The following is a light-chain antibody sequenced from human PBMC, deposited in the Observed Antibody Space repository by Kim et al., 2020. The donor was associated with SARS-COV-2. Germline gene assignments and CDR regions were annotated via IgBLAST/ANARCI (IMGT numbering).Light chain of an antibody. J-gene: IGLJ2*01. Sequence: GQTVTISCTGTSRDIGGNNVVTWYQQHQGEAPKVMIYEVNTRPGGVPDRFSGSKSGNTASLTVSGRQTEDEADYYCSSYAGRQNLVFGGGTQLTVL. CDR1: SRDIGGNNV. V-gene: IGLV2-8*01. CDR2: EVN. CDR3: SSYAGRQNLV.